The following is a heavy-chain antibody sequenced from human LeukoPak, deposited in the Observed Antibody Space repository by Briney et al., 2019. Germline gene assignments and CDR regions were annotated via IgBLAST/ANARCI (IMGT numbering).Heavy chain of an antibody. CDR3: ARDDTSSWSRCPIDY. CDR1: GFTFSSYG. J-gene: IGHJ4*02. V-gene: IGHV3-33*01. Sequence: GGSLRLSCAASGFTFSSYGMHWVRQAPGKGLEWVAAIWYDGSNKFYADSVKGRFTISRDNSKNTLYLQMNSLRAEDTAVYYCARDDTSSWSRCPIDYWGQGTLVTVSS. D-gene: IGHD6-13*01. CDR2: IWYDGSNK.